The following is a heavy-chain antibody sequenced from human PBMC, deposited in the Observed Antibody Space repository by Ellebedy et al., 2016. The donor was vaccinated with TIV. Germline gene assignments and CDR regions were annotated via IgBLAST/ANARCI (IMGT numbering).Heavy chain of an antibody. CDR3: ARDDALDGGYLDS. CDR1: GFTFSRNA. CDR2: IGGSGATT. D-gene: IGHD3-16*01. J-gene: IGHJ4*02. V-gene: IGHV3-23*01. Sequence: GESLKISCAASGFTFSRNAMSWVRQAPGKGLEWVSAIGGSGATTYYADSAKGRFTVSRDNSKNTLFLQMNNLRVEDTAMYYCARDDALDGGYLDSWGQGTLVTVSS.